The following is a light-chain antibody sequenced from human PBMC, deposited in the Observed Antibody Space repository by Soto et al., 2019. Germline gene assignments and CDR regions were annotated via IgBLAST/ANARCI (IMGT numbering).Light chain of an antibody. V-gene: IGKV3-11*01. Sequence: TQSPSSVSASVGDRVTITCRASQGISSYLAWYQQKPGQAPRLLIYDASNRATGIPARFSGSGSGTDSTLTISSLEPEDFAVYYCQQRSNWPPITFGQGTRLEIK. CDR1: QGISSY. CDR3: QQRSNWPPIT. J-gene: IGKJ5*01. CDR2: DAS.